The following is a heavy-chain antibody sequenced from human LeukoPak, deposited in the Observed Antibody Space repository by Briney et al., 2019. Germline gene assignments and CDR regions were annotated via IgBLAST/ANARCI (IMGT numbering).Heavy chain of an antibody. D-gene: IGHD6-13*01. J-gene: IGHJ3*02. V-gene: IGHV3-53*01. CDR1: SFSVSSNY. CDR2: IYSGGTT. Sequence: GGSLRLSCAASSFSVSSNYMSWVRQVPGKGLEWVSVIYSGGTTYYADSVKGRFTISRDNAKNSLYLQMNSLRAEDTAVYYCARARWGAAAGSYAFDIWGQGTMVTVSS. CDR3: ARARWGAAAGSYAFDI.